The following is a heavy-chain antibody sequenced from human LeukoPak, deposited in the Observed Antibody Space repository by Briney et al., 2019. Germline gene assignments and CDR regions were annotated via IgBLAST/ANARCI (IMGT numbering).Heavy chain of an antibody. Sequence: PSETLSLTCTVSGGSISSYYWSWIRQPPGKGLEWIGYIYYSGSTNYNPSLKSRVTISVDTSKNQFSLMLSSVTAADTAVYYCARANNWFDPWGQETLVTVSS. J-gene: IGHJ5*02. CDR3: ARANNWFDP. V-gene: IGHV4-59*01. CDR2: IYYSGST. CDR1: GGSISSYY.